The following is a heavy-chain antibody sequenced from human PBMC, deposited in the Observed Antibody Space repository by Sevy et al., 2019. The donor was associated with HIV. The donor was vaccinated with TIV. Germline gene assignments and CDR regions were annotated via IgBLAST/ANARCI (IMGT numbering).Heavy chain of an antibody. V-gene: IGHV3-30*18. CDR3: AKRGGDYDFWSGYYYYYGMDV. CDR1: GFTFSSYG. CDR2: ISYDGSNK. Sequence: GGSLRLSCAASGFTFSSYGMHWVRQAPGKGLEWVAVISYDGSNKYYADSVKGRFTISRDNSKNTLYLQMNSLRAEDTAVYYCAKRGGDYDFWSGYYYYYGMDVWGQGTTVTVSS. J-gene: IGHJ6*02. D-gene: IGHD3-3*01.